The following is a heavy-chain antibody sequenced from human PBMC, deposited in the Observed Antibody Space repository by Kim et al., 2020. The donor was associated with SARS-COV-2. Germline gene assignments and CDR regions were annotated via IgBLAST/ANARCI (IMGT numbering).Heavy chain of an antibody. CDR1: GFTFSSYA. J-gene: IGHJ4*02. V-gene: IGHV3-23*01. CDR2: ISGSGGST. CDR3: AKDRKRRSGSWKYYFDY. D-gene: IGHD3-10*01. Sequence: GGSLRLSCAASGFTFSSYAMSWVRQAPGKGLEWVSAISGSGGSTYYADSVKGRFTISRDNSKNTLYLQMNSLRAEDTAVYYCAKDRKRRSGSWKYYFDYWGQGTLVTVSS.